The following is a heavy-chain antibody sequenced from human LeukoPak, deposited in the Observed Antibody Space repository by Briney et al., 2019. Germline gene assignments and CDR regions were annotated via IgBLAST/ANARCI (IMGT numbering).Heavy chain of an antibody. J-gene: IGHJ3*02. CDR2: INHSGST. Sequence: PSETLSLTCAVYGGSFSGYYWSWIRQPPGKGLEWIGEINHSGSTNYNPSLKSRVTISVDTSKNQFSLKLSSVTAADTAVYYCARAPTRNAFDIWGQGTMVTVSS. CDR1: GGSFSGYY. CDR3: ARAPTRNAFDI. V-gene: IGHV4-34*01.